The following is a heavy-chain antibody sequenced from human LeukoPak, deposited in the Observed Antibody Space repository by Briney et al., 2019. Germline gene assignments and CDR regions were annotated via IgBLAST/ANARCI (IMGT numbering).Heavy chain of an antibody. J-gene: IGHJ6*02. CDR2: IYTSGST. D-gene: IGHD6-13*01. CDR1: GGSISSYY. Sequence: PSETLSLTCTVSGGSISSYYRSWIRQPAGKGLEWIGRIYTSGSTNYNPSLKSRVTMSVDTSKNQFSLKLSSVTAADTAVYYCASSIVGYSSSWYGYDYYYGMDVWGQGTTVTVSS. V-gene: IGHV4-4*07. CDR3: ASSIVGYSSSWYGYDYYYGMDV.